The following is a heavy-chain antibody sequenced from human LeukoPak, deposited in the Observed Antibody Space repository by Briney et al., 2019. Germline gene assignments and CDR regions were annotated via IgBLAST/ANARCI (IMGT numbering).Heavy chain of an antibody. CDR3: ARDSPMARGEYLGGYYYYYYMDV. CDR1: GGTFSSYA. V-gene: IGHV1-69*05. D-gene: IGHD3-10*01. Sequence: ASVKVSCKASGGTFSSYAISWVRQAPGQGLEWMGGIIPIFGTANYAQKFQGRVTITTDESTSTAYMELSSLRSEDTAVYYCARDSPMARGEYLGGYYYYYYMDVWGKGTTVTVSS. J-gene: IGHJ6*03. CDR2: IIPIFGTA.